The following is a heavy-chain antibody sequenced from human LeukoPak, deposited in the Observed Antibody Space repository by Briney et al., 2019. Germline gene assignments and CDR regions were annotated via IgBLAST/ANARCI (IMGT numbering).Heavy chain of an antibody. CDR1: GFTFSNHW. J-gene: IGHJ4*02. CDR2: ISGDGSST. V-gene: IGHV3-74*01. Sequence: PTGGSLRLSCAASGFTFSNHWMHWVRQAPGKGLVWVSRISGDGSSTRYADSVKGRFTISRDNAKNTLFLQMNSLRAEDTAVYYCARDNNWNYPDYWGQGTLDTVSS. CDR3: ARDNNWNYPDY. D-gene: IGHD1-7*01.